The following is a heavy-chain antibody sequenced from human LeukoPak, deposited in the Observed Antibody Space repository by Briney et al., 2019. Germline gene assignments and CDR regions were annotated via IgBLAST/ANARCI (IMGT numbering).Heavy chain of an antibody. D-gene: IGHD2-2*01. CDR1: GYTFTGYH. CDR2: INPNSGNT. V-gene: IGHV1-2*06. J-gene: IGHJ4*02. CDR3: ARDYCSSTSCLFDY. Sequence: GASVKVSCMASGYTFTGYHIHWVRQAPGQGLEWMGRINPNSGNTNYAQNFQGRVTMTRDTSINTAYMELSRLRSDDTAVYYCARDYCSSTSCLFDYWGQGTLVTVSS.